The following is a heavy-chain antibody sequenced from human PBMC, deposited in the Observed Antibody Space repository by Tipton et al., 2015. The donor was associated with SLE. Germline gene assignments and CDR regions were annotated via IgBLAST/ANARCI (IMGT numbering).Heavy chain of an antibody. CDR1: GGSISGHY. V-gene: IGHV4-59*11. Sequence: TLSLTCSVSGGSISGHYWSWIRQPPGRGLEWIGYIYFSGSTNYNSSLKSRATISVDTSKNQFSLKLTSVTAADTALYYCASGWLAVDYWGQGKLVTVSS. D-gene: IGHD6-19*01. CDR2: IYFSGST. CDR3: ASGWLAVDY. J-gene: IGHJ4*02.